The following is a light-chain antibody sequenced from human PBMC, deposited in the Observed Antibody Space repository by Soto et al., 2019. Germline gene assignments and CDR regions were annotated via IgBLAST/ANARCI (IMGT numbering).Light chain of an antibody. V-gene: IGLV1-40*01. CDR3: QSYDSSLSGSSV. J-gene: IGLJ1*01. CDR2: GNS. CDR1: SSNIGAGYD. Sequence: QSVLTQSPSVSGAPGQRVTISCTGSSSNIGAGYDVHWYQQLPGTAPKLLIYGNSNRPSGVPDRFSGSKSGTSASLAITGLQAEDEADYYCQSYDSSLSGSSVFGTGIKLTVL.